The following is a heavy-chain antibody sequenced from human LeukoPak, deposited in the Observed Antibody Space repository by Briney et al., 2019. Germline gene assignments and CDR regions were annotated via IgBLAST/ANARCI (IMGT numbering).Heavy chain of an antibody. V-gene: IGHV4-34*01. Sequence: PSETLSLTCAVYGGSFSGYYWSWIRQPPGKGLEWIGEINHSGSTNYNPSLKSRVTISVDTSKNQFSLKLSSVTAADTAVYYCARDYYGSGSYRGYFDYWGQGTLVTVSS. CDR1: GGSFSGYY. CDR3: ARDYYGSGSYRGYFDY. CDR2: INHSGST. D-gene: IGHD3-10*01. J-gene: IGHJ4*02.